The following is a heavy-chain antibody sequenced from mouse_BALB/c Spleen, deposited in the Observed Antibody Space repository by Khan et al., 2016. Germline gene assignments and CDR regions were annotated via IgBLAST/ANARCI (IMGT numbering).Heavy chain of an antibody. CDR1: GFDFSRYW. V-gene: IGHV4-1*02. J-gene: IGHJ1*01. CDR2: INPDSSTI. Sequence: EVKLLESGGGLVQPGGSLKLSCAASGFDFSRYWMSWVRQAPGKGLEWIGEINPDSSTINYTPSLKDKFIISRDNAKNTLYLQMSKVSSEDTALYYCASYDGYFYCYFDVWGAGTTVTVSS. CDR3: ASYDGYFYCYFDV. D-gene: IGHD2-3*01.